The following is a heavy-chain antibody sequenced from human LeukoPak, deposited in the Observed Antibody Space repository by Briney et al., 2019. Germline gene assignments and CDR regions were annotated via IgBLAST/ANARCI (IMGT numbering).Heavy chain of an antibody. D-gene: IGHD3-16*01. CDR3: ARGAFNYGSGSDY. Sequence: ASVKVSCKASGYTVINFYMHWVRQDPGQGLEWMGTIVPNGGSTSYAQKFQGRVTMTADTSTGTVYMDLRSLTSDDTAVYYCARGAFNYGSGSDYWGQGTLITVSS. J-gene: IGHJ4*02. CDR1: GYTVINFY. V-gene: IGHV1-46*01. CDR2: IVPNGGST.